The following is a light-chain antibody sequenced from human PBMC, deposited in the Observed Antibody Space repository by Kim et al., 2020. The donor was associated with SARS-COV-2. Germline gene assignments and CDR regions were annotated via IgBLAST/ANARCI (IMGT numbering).Light chain of an antibody. CDR2: GAS. V-gene: IGKV3-20*01. CDR1: QSVSSSY. J-gene: IGKJ3*01. CDR3: QQYGSL. Sequence: RSFSPGERATLSCRASQSVSSSYLAWYQQKPGQAPRLLIYGASSRATGIPDRFSGSGSGTDFTLTISRLEPEDFAVYYCQQYGSLFGPGTKVDIK.